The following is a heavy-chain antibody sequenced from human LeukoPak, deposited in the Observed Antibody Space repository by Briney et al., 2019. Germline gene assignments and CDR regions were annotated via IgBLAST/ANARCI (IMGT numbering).Heavy chain of an antibody. J-gene: IGHJ4*02. CDR2: IYYSGST. D-gene: IGHD3-10*01. CDR1: GGSISSYY. V-gene: IGHV4-59*01. CDR3: ARGPYGSGSYYKQYFDY. Sequence: PSETLSLTCTVSGGSISSYYWSWIRQPPGKGLEWIGYIYYSGSTNYNPSLKSRVTISVDTSKNQFSLKLSSVTAADTAVYYCARGPYGSGSYYKQYFDYWGQGTLVTVSS.